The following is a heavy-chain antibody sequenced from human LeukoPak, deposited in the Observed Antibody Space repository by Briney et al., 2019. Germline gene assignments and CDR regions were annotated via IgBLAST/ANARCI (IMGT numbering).Heavy chain of an antibody. CDR1: GGSMNSYY. V-gene: IGHV4-4*07. CDR3: VRGRVTAPRGCFDL. J-gene: IGHJ2*01. CDR2: IYSSGGT. Sequence: KPSETLSLTCTVSGGSMNSYYWSWIRQPAGKELEWIGRIYSSGGTNYNPSLKSRVTMSVDTSKNQFSLKLSSVTAADTAVYYCVRGRVTAPRGCFDLWGRGTLVIVSS. D-gene: IGHD2-21*02.